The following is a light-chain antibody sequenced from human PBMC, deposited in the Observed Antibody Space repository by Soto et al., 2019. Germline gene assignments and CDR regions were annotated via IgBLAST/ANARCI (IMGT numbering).Light chain of an antibody. Sequence: EIVMTKSPATLSLSHGAIATLSCRASQFISSNYLSWYQQKPGQAPRLLIYGASTRATGIPDRFSGSGSETDFTLTISSLEPEDFAVYYCQQHEILHTFGQGTLLEIK. J-gene: IGKJ5*01. CDR2: GAS. CDR1: QFISSNY. CDR3: QQHEILHT. V-gene: IGKV3D-7*01.